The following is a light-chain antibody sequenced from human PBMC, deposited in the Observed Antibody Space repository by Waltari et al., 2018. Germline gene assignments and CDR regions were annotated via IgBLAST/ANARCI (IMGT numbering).Light chain of an antibody. J-gene: IGLJ3*02. CDR2: EVN. V-gene: IGLV2-18*02. CDR3: SSYTSSTTLV. CDR1: RTAVVTYTH. Sequence: QSALTQPPSVSGSPGQSLTISCTVTRTAVVTYTHFSWYQQPPGSATKVIIYEVNKRPSGVRDRFSGSKSGNTASLTISGLQPEDEADYYCSSYTSSTTLVFGGGTSLTVL.